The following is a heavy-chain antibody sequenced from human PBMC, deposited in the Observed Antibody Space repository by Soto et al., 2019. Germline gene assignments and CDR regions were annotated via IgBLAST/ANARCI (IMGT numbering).Heavy chain of an antibody. J-gene: IGHJ4*02. CDR3: ARDRRNYYDPTAYYIYVDY. CDR1: GGSISFGGSY. Sequence: QVQLQESGPGLVEPSQTLSLTCTVSGGSISFGGSYWNRFRQQPGKGLEWIVYIHYSGGTFHNPSLKGPVTISIATSKNQFSLKLNSVTAADTAVYYCARDRRNYYDPTAYYIYVDYWGQGNRVSVSS. V-gene: IGHV4-31*01. CDR2: IHYSGGT. D-gene: IGHD3-22*01.